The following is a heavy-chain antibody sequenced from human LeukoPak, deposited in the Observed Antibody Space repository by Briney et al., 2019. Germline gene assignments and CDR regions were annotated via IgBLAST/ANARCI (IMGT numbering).Heavy chain of an antibody. CDR1: GGSIRSYY. CDR2: IYYSGST. V-gene: IGHV4-59*01. Sequence: ETLSLTCPAPGGSIRSYYWSWIRQPPGKGLEWIGYIYYSGSTNYNPSLKSRVTISVDTSKNQFSLKLSSVTAADTAVYYCARGGHWGGLGYWGQGTLVTVSS. CDR3: ARGGHWGGLGY. D-gene: IGHD7-27*01. J-gene: IGHJ4*02.